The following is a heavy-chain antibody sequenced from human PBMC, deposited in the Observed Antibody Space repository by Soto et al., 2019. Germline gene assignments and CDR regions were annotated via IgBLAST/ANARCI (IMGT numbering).Heavy chain of an antibody. J-gene: IGHJ6*04. D-gene: IGHD3-3*01. CDR3: ARDGPIFGVVIGMDV. Sequence: ASVKVSCKASGYTFTGYYMHWVRQAPGQGLEWMGWINPNSGGTNYAQKFQGWVTMTRDTSISTAYMELSRLRSDDTAVYYCARDGPIFGVVIGMDVWSEGTTVTVSS. CDR2: INPNSGGT. CDR1: GYTFTGYY. V-gene: IGHV1-2*04.